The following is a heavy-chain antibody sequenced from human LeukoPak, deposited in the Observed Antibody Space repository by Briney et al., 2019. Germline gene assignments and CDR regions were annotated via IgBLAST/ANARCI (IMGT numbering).Heavy chain of an antibody. Sequence: SETLSLTCAVYGGSFSGYYWSWIRQPPGKGLEWIGEINHSGSTNYNPSLKSRVTISVDTSKNQFSLKLSSVTAADTAVYYCARARGGKRYYYPFDPWGQGTLVTVSS. D-gene: IGHD3-10*01. J-gene: IGHJ5*02. CDR2: INHSGST. V-gene: IGHV4-34*01. CDR3: ARARGGKRYYYPFDP. CDR1: GGSFSGYY.